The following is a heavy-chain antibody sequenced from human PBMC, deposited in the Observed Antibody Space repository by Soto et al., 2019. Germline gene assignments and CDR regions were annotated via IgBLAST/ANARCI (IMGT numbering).Heavy chain of an antibody. J-gene: IGHJ6*02. D-gene: IGHD3-16*02. CDR3: ARDRFVITFGGVIVNYYCMDV. V-gene: IGHV4-59*01. CDR2: IYYSGST. Sequence: PSETLSLTCTVSGGSISRYYWSWIRQPLGKGLEWIGYIYYSGSTNYNPSLKSRVTISVDTSKNQFSLKLSSVTAADMAVYYCARDRFVITFGGVIVNYYCMDVWGQGTTVTVSS. CDR1: GGSISRYY.